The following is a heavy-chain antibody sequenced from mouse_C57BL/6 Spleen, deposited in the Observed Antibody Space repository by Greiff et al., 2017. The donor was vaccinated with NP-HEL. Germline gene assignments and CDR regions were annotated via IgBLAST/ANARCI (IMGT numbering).Heavy chain of an antibody. CDR1: GYTFTDYY. V-gene: IGHV1-26*01. D-gene: IGHD2-3*01. CDR3: ARGDGRVYFDY. CDR2: INPNNGGT. Sequence: EVQLQQSGPELVKPGASVKISCKASGYTFTDYYMNWVKQSHGKSLEWIGDINPNNGGTSYNQKFKGKATLTVDKSSITAYMELNSLTSEDSAVYYCARGDGRVYFDYWGQGTTLTVSS. J-gene: IGHJ2*01.